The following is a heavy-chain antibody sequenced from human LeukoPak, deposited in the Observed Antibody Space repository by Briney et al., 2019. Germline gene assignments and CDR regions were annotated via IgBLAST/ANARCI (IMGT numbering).Heavy chain of an antibody. CDR3: AREGFDVWGSYRFNWFDP. CDR2: IYYSGST. V-gene: IGHV4-59*01. CDR1: GGSISSYY. J-gene: IGHJ5*02. D-gene: IGHD3-16*02. Sequence: SETLSLTCTVSGGSISSYYWSWIRQPPGKGLEWIGYIYYSGSTNYNPSLKSQVTISVDTSKNQFSLKLSSVTAADTAVYYCAREGFDVWGSYRFNWFDPWGQGTLVTVSS.